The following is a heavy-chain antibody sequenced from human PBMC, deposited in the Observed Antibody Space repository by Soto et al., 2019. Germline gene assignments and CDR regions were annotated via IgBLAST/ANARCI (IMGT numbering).Heavy chain of an antibody. V-gene: IGHV4-34*01. J-gene: IGHJ6*02. CDR1: GGSFSGFS. Sequence: SETLSLTCAVYGGSFSGFSWNWIRQPPGKGLEWIGEINHSGTSNYNPSLKSRVTILPDTSKNHFSLKLTSVTAADTAVYYCASVAETGTPLRGPYYYYGMDAWGQGTTVTVSS. CDR3: ASVAETGTPLRGPYYYYGMDA. D-gene: IGHD1-1*01. CDR2: INHSGTS.